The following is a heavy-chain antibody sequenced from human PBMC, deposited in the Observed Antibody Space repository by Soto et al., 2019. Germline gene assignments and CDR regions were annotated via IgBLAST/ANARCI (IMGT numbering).Heavy chain of an antibody. CDR3: AKGGSGSSPYYYYGMDV. Sequence: ESVGGVVQPGRSLRLSCAASGFTFSSYGMHWVRQAPGKGLEWVAVISYDGSNKYYADSVKGRFTISRDNSKNTLYLQMNSLRAEDTAVYYCAKGGSGSSPYYYYGMDVWGQGTTVTVSS. J-gene: IGHJ6*02. CDR2: ISYDGSNK. D-gene: IGHD1-26*01. CDR1: GFTFSSYG. V-gene: IGHV3-30*18.